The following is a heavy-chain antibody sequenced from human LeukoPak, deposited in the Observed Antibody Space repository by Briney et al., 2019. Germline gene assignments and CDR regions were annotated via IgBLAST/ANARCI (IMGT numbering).Heavy chain of an antibody. CDR1: GFTFSSYA. D-gene: IGHD3-10*01. Sequence: GSLRLSCAASGFTFSSYAMSWVRQAPGKGLEWVSAISGSGGSTYYADSVKGRFTISRDNSKNTLYLQMNSLRAEDTAVYYCAKDKAYYGSGSYSHANWFDPWGQGTLVTVSS. CDR3: AKDKAYYGSGSYSHANWFDP. V-gene: IGHV3-23*01. J-gene: IGHJ5*02. CDR2: ISGSGGST.